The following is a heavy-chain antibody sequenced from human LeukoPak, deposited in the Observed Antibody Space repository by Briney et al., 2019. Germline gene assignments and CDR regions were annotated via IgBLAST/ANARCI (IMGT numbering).Heavy chain of an antibody. CDR1: GFPFETNA. D-gene: IGHD3-10*01. V-gene: IGHV3-66*03. CDR3: ARDSTYYYDSGSSGPHYFDF. Sequence: GGSLRLSCATSGFPFETNAMSWVRQAPGKGLEWVATIGNTETFYADSVTGRFTISRDNSKTTLFLQLNSLRAEDTAVYYCARDSTYYYDSGSSGPHYFDFWGQGTLVTVSS. CDR2: IGNTET. J-gene: IGHJ4*02.